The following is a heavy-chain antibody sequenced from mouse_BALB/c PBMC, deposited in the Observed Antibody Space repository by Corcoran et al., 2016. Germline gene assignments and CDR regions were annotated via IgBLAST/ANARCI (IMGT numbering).Heavy chain of an antibody. Sequence: QVTLKESGPGILQPSQTLSLTCSFSGFSLSTSGMGVSWIRQPSGKGLEWLAHIYWDDDKRYNPSLKSRLTISKDTSRNQVFLKITSVDTADTATYYCARRAYYDGNWYFDVWGAGTTVTVSS. CDR3: ARRAYYDGNWYFDV. J-gene: IGHJ1*01. CDR2: IYWDDDK. D-gene: IGHD2-4*01. CDR1: GFSLSTSGMG. V-gene: IGHV8-12*01.